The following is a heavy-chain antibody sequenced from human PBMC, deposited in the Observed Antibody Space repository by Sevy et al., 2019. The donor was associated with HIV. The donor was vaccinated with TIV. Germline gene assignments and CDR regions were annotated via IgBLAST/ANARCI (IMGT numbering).Heavy chain of an antibody. D-gene: IGHD3-16*02. CDR1: GFTFHTYW. CDR2: IRQDGNEI. J-gene: IGHJ4*02. Sequence: GGSLRLSCAASGFTFHTYWMQWVRQAPGKGLEWVANIRQDGNEIYYADSVKGRFTISRDNAMQSLYLEMNNLRAEDSGIYYCARRYFDVWGQGTLVTVSS. CDR3: ARRYFDV. V-gene: IGHV3-7*01.